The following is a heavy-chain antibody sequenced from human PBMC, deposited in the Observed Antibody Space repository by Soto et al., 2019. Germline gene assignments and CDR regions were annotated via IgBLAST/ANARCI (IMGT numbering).Heavy chain of an antibody. V-gene: IGHV1-69*15. CDR3: AKDGCADGYFGNWLDP. D-gene: IGHD5-12*01. CDR1: GGTFSNYA. J-gene: IGHJ5*02. CDR2: IIPIFGTT. Sequence: QVHLVQSGAEVKKPGSSVNVSCKASGGTFSNYAITWVRQAPGQGLEWVGRIIPIFGTTNVAQKFQGRVTITADESTTTAYMERSGLGSDDTAVYYCAKDGCADGYFGNWLDPWGQGTLVTVSS.